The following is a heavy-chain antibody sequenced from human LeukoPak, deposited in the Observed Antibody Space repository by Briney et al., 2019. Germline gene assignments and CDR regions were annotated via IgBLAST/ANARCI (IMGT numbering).Heavy chain of an antibody. CDR2: IYTSGST. CDR1: GGSISSGSYY. D-gene: IGHD2-21*02. CDR3: ARDIAYCGGDCYVQFDP. J-gene: IGHJ5*02. Sequence: SETLSLTCTVSGGSISSGSYYWSWIRQPAGKGLEWVGRIYTSGSTNYNPSLKSRVTISVDTSKNQFFLKLSSVTAADTAVYYCARDIAYCGGDCYVQFDPWGQGTLVTVSS. V-gene: IGHV4-61*02.